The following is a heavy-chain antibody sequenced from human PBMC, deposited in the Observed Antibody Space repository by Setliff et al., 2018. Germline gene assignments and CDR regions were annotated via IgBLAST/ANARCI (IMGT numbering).Heavy chain of an antibody. CDR2: IYHGGKT. CDR1: GGSISSGVYY. D-gene: IGHD5-12*01. Sequence: SETLSLTCTVSGGSISSGVYYWGWIRQPPGKGLEWIGRIYHGGKTYYNTSLESRLTISVDTSKNQLSLRLTSVTAADTAVYYCVSSGRGYDFIIYYFDSWGRGAQVTVSS. CDR3: VSSGRGYDFIIYYFDS. V-gene: IGHV4-39*01. J-gene: IGHJ4*02.